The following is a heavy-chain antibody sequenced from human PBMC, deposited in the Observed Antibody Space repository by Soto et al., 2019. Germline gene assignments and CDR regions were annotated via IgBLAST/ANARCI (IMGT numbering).Heavy chain of an antibody. CDR1: VYTFTSYG. J-gene: IGHJ6*02. D-gene: IGHD6-19*01. V-gene: IGHV1-18*01. Sequence: QVQLVQSGAEVKKPGASVKVSCKASVYTFTSYGISWVRQAPGQGLEWMGWISAYNGNTNYAQKLQGRVTMTTDTAKSTAYMELRSLRSDDTAVYYCARDWPGIAVAGEMDVWGQGTTVTVSS. CDR2: ISAYNGNT. CDR3: ARDWPGIAVAGEMDV.